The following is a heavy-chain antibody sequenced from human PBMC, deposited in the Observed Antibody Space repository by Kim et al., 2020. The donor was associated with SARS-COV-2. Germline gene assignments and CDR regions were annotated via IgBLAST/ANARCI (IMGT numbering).Heavy chain of an antibody. D-gene: IGHD3-10*01. V-gene: IGHV3-9*01. CDR2: ISWNSGRI. CDR1: GFTFDDYA. Sequence: GGSLRLSCAASGFTFDDYAMHWVRQVPGKGLEWVSGISWNSGRIGYADSVKGQFTISRDNAKNSLYLQMNSLRAEDTALYYCAKDIFPDSYGSGSDLLHEDEWGQGTLVTV. CDR3: AKDIFPDSYGSGSDLLHEDE. J-gene: IGHJ4*02.